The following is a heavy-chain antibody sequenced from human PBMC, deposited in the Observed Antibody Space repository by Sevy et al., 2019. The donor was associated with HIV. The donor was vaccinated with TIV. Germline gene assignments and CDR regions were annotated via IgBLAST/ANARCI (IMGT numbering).Heavy chain of an antibody. V-gene: IGHV4-34*01. Sequence: SETLSLTCAVYGGSLSGYYWSWIRQPPGKGLEWIGEINHSGSTNYNPSLKSRVTISVDTSKNQFSLKLSSVTAADTAVYYCARGLYDSSGQSDYWGQGTLVTVSS. CDR1: GGSLSGYY. CDR3: ARGLYDSSGQSDY. CDR2: INHSGST. D-gene: IGHD3-22*01. J-gene: IGHJ4*02.